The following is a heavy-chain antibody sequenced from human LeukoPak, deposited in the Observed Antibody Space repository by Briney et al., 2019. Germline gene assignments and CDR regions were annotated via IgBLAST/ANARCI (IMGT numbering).Heavy chain of an antibody. D-gene: IGHD3-10*01. V-gene: IGHV4-39*01. CDR2: IYYSGST. J-gene: IGHJ2*01. Sequence: PSETLSLTCTVSGGSISSSSYYWGWIRQPPGKGLEWIGSIYYSGSTYYNPSLKSRVTISVDTSKNQFSLKLSSVTAADTAVYYCARHGELLWFGELSKDSCWYFDLWGRGTLVTVSS. CDR1: GGSISSSSYY. CDR3: ARHGELLWFGELSKDSCWYFDL.